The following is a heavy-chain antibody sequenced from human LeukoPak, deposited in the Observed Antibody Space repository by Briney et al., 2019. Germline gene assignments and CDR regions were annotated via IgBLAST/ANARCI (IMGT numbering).Heavy chain of an antibody. CDR1: GFTFSSYA. V-gene: IGHV3-23*01. Sequence: GGSPRLSCAASGFTFSSYAMSWVRQAPGKGLEWVSAISGSGGSTYYADSVKGRFTISRDNSKNTLYPQMNSLRAEDTAVYYCTKEAAYGDYGVGESDYWGQGTLVTVSS. D-gene: IGHD4-17*01. CDR2: ISGSGGST. J-gene: IGHJ4*02. CDR3: TKEAAYGDYGVGESDY.